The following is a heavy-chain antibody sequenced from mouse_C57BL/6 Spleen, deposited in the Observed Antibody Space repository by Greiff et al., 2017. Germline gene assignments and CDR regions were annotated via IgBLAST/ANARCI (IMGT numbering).Heavy chain of an antibody. CDR2: INPNNGGT. D-gene: IGHD1-1*01. V-gene: IGHV1-22*01. CDR3: AREVILLRPPWYFDV. Sequence: EVQLQQSGPELVKPGASVKMSCKASGYTFTDYNMHWVKQSHGKSLEWIGYINPNNGGTSYNQKFKGKATLTVNKSSSTAYMELRSLTSEDSAVYFCAREVILLRPPWYFDVWGTGTTVTVSS. CDR1: GYTFTDYN. J-gene: IGHJ1*03.